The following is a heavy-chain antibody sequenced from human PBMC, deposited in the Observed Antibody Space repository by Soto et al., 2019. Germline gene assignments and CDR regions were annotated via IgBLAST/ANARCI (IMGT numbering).Heavy chain of an antibody. D-gene: IGHD4-17*01. CDR3: TTDNIATVTTNDY. J-gene: IGHJ4*02. CDR1: GFTFSNAW. CDR2: IKSKTDGGTT. V-gene: IGHV3-15*07. Sequence: SLRLSCAASGFTFSNAWMNWVRQAPGKGLEWVGRIKSKTDGGTTDYAAPVKGRFTISRDDSKNTLYLQMNSLKTEDTAVYYCTTDNIATVTTNDYWGQGTLVTVSS.